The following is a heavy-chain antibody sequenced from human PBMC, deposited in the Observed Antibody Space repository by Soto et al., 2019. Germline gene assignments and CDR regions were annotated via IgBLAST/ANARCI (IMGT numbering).Heavy chain of an antibody. D-gene: IGHD1-1*01. CDR3: AHRDSTGTTTYFDS. J-gene: IGHJ4*02. Sequence: QITLKEAGPTLVKPTETLTLTCTFSGFSFTTTRMGVGWTRQPPGKALQWLAIIYWDGESRNNPLLRRRLTLTEDTSKNQLVLTRTNMDPKDTATCYCAHRDSTGTTTYFDSWGQGIPVTVAS. V-gene: IGHV2-5*02. CDR1: GFSFTTTRMG. CDR2: IYWDGES.